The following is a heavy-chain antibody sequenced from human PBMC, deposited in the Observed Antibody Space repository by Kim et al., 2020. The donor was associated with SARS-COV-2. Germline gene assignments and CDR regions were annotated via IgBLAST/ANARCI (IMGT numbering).Heavy chain of an antibody. J-gene: IGHJ4*02. V-gene: IGHV4-59*08. Sequence: YGASTNYNPSLTSRVTISLDTSRIQFSLRLTSVSAADTAVYYCVRFGLGAYWGLGTLVTVSS. CDR2: YGAST. CDR3: VRFGLGAY. D-gene: IGHD3-10*01.